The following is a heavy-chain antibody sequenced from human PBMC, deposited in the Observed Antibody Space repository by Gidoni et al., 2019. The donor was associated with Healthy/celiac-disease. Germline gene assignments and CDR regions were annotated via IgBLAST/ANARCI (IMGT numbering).Heavy chain of an antibody. J-gene: IGHJ2*01. CDR3: TTATGVDL. CDR2: IKSKTDGGTT. V-gene: IGHV3-15*01. CDR1: GFPFNNAW. D-gene: IGHD1-1*01. Sequence: EVQLVESGGGLVKPGGSLRLSCAASGFPFNNAWLGWGRQAPGKGLEWVGRIKSKTDGGTTDYAAPVQGRFTISRDDSKNTLYLQMNSLKTEDTAVYYCTTATGVDLWGRGTLVTVSS.